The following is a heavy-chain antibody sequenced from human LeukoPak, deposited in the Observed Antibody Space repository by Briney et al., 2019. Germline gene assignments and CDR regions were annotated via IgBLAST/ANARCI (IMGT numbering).Heavy chain of an antibody. Sequence: PSETLSLTCTVSGYSISSGHYWAWIRQSPEKGLEWIASMFHSGSTYYNPSLKSRVTTSADTSKNEFSLKLISVTAADTAVYYCARLYRKTYKWNDQPDYWGQGTLVTVSS. D-gene: IGHD1-20*01. J-gene: IGHJ4*02. CDR2: MFHSGST. CDR1: GYSISSGHY. CDR3: ARLYRKTYKWNDQPDY. V-gene: IGHV4-38-2*02.